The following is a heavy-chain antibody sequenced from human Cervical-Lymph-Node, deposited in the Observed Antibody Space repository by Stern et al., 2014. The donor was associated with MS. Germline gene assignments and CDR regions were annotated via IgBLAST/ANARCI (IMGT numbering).Heavy chain of an antibody. CDR3: ARNLRGSDVFDI. V-gene: IGHV4-31*03. D-gene: IGHD3-16*01. CDR1: GGSISSGGYY. CDR2: IYYSGST. Sequence: QVQLQESGPGLVKPSETLSLTCTVSGGSISSGGYYWSWIRQHPGKDLEWIGYIYYSGSTYYKPSLKSRVTISVDTSKNQFSLKLTSVTAADTALYYCARNLRGSDVFDIWGQGTMVTVSS. J-gene: IGHJ3*02.